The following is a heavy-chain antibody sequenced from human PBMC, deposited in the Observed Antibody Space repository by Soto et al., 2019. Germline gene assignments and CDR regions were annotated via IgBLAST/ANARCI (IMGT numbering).Heavy chain of an antibody. D-gene: IGHD4-17*01. V-gene: IGHV3-11*01. CDR2: ISSSGSTV. Sequence: QVQLVESGGGFVKPGGSLRLSCAASGFTFSDYYLSWIRQAPGKGLEWVSYISSSGSTVYYADSVKGRFTISRDNAKNSLYLQMNSLRAEDTAVYYCAKLTTVTTQNWYFDLWGRGTLVTVSS. J-gene: IGHJ2*01. CDR1: GFTFSDYY. CDR3: AKLTTVTTQNWYFDL.